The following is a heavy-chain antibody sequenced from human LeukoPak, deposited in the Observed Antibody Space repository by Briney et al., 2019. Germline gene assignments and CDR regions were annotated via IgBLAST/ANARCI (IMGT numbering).Heavy chain of an antibody. D-gene: IGHD4-17*01. V-gene: IGHV3-23*01. CDR2: ITGGGGST. CDR3: ARDKYGDYYVDY. J-gene: IGHJ4*02. Sequence: PGGSLRLSCAASGFTFSNYALSWVRQVPGKGLEWVSGITGGGGSTYYADSVKGRFTISRDNSKNTLYLQMNSLRAEDTAVYYCARDKYGDYYVDYWGQGALVTVSS. CDR1: GFTFSNYA.